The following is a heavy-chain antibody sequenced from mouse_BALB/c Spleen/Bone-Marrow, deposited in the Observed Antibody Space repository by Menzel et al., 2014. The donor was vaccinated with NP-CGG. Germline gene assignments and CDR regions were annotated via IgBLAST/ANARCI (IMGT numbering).Heavy chain of an antibody. J-gene: IGHJ3*01. CDR3: ARHGECYGSSLFAY. CDR1: EYEFPSHD. D-gene: IGHD1-1*01. CDR2: INSDGGST. V-gene: IGHV5-2*03. Sequence: EVMLVESGGGLVQPGESLKLSCESNEYEFPSHDMSWVRKTPEKRLELVAAINSDGGSTYYPDTMERRYIISRDNPKKTLYLKMSSLRSEDTAFYYCARHGECYGSSLFAYWGQGALVTVSA.